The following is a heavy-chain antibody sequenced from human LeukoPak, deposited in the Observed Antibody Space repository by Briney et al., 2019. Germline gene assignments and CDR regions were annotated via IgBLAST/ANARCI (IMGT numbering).Heavy chain of an antibody. Sequence: PSETLSLTCTVSGGSISSYYWSWIRQPAGKGLEWIGYIYYSGSTNYNPSLKSRVTISVDTSKNQFSLKLSSVTAADTAVYYCASQPAMVRGVPFDYWGQGTLVTVSS. CDR1: GGSISSYY. D-gene: IGHD3-10*01. CDR3: ASQPAMVRGVPFDY. V-gene: IGHV4-59*01. CDR2: IYYSGST. J-gene: IGHJ4*02.